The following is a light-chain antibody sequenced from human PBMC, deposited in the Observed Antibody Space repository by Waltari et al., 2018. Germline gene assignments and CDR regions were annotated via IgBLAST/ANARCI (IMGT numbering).Light chain of an antibody. V-gene: IGLV2-11*01. CDR3: CSYAGNYKFV. J-gene: IGLJ2*01. CDR2: DAV. CDR1: TRDVGRDDS. Sequence: QSVLTQPRSVSGSPGQSVTISCPGTTRDVGRDDSVSWYQQNEGKAPKLVIYDAVRRPSGVPYRFSGSKYGATASLTISGLQAEDEADYYCCSYAGNYKFVFGGGTKVTVL.